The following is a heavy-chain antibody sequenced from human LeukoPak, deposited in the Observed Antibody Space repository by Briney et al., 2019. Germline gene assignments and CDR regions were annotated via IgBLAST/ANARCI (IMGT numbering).Heavy chain of an antibody. D-gene: IGHD3-22*01. V-gene: IGHV4-4*07. Sequence: PSETLSLTCTFSGVSISSYDWSWIRQPDGKGLEWIGRISSSGSTNYNPSLKSRVTISVDTSKNQFSLKLGSVTAADTAVYFCARGPYSYDSSGAFDIWGQGTMVTVSS. CDR1: GVSISSYD. J-gene: IGHJ3*02. CDR3: ARGPYSYDSSGAFDI. CDR2: ISSSGST.